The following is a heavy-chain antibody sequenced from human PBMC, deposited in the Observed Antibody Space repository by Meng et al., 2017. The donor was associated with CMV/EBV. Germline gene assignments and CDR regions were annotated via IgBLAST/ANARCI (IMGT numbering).Heavy chain of an antibody. V-gene: IGHV1-58*01. Sequence: SVKVSCKASGFTFTSSAVQWVRQARGQRLEWIEWIVVGSGNTNFAQKFQERVTITRDMSTSTAYMELSSLRSEDTAVYYCAARIHILRVNTRDLSSGEAFDIWGQGTMVTVSS. J-gene: IGHJ3*02. CDR1: GFTFTSSA. CDR3: AARIHILRVNTRDLSSGEAFDI. D-gene: IGHD2-15*01. CDR2: IVVGSGNT.